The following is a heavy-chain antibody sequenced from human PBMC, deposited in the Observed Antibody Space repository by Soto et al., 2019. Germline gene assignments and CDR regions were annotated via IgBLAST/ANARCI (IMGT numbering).Heavy chain of an antibody. J-gene: IGHJ4*02. D-gene: IGHD6-13*01. Sequence: GGSLRLSCAASGFAFSSYAMSWVRQAPGKGLEWVSAISGSGGSTYYADSVKGRFTISRDNSKNTLYLQMNSLRAEDTAVYYCAKFIEGSSSWYLLGANDYWGQGTLVTVSS. CDR3: AKFIEGSSSWYLLGANDY. CDR1: GFAFSSYA. V-gene: IGHV3-23*01. CDR2: ISGSGGST.